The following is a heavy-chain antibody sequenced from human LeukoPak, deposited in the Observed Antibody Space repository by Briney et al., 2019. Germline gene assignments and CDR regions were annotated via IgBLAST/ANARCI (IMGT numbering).Heavy chain of an antibody. CDR1: GFTVSSNY. CDR3: AMDYGDYYYGMDV. J-gene: IGHJ6*02. Sequence: GGSLRLSCAASGFTVSSNYMTWVRQAPGKGLEWVSVIYSGGGTYYADSVKGRFTISRDNSKNTLYLQMNSLRAEDTAVYYCAMDYGDYYYGMDVWGQGTTVTVSS. CDR2: IYSGGGT. D-gene: IGHD4-17*01. V-gene: IGHV3-53*01.